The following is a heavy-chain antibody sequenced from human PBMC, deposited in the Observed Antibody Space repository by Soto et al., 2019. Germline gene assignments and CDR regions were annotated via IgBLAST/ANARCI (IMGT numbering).Heavy chain of an antibody. V-gene: IGHV1-69*14. CDR2: IIPTSGTA. CDR3: ARVGDDDAFDI. CDR1: EGTFSSYA. J-gene: IGHJ3*02. Sequence: QVQLVQSGAEVKKPGSSLKVPCKASEGTFSSYATSWVRQAPGQGLEWMGGIIPTSGTANYTQKLQGRVTITAHKSTRTAYMKVSSLRSEDTAVYYCARVGDDDAFDIWGQGTMVTVSS. D-gene: IGHD2-21*01.